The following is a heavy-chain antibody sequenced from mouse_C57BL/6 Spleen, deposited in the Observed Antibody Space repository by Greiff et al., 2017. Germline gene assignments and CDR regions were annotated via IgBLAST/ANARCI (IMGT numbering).Heavy chain of an antibody. CDR3: TSIYYDYAFAY. CDR2: IDPENGDT. V-gene: IGHV14-4*01. Sequence: EVKLMESGAELVRPGASVKLSCTASGFNIKDDYMHWVKQRPEQGLEWIGWIDPENGDTEYASKFQGKATITADTSSNTAYLQLSSLTSEDTAVYYCTSIYYDYAFAYWGLGTLVTVSA. J-gene: IGHJ3*01. CDR1: GFNIKDDY. D-gene: IGHD2-4*01.